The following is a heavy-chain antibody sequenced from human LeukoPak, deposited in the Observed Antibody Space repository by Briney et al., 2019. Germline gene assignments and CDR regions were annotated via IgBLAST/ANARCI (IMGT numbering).Heavy chain of an antibody. V-gene: IGHV3-21*01. J-gene: IGHJ6*03. CDR3: ARRFSGDYGRDYYYYYMDV. Sequence: PGGALRLSCAASGFTFSSYRLNWVRQAPGKGLEGVSSISSSSVHIYYADSVKGRFTISRDNARNTVYLHMNSLRAEDTAVFYCARRFSGDYGRDYYYYYMDVWGKGTTVTVSS. CDR1: GFTFSSYR. D-gene: IGHD4-17*01. CDR2: ISSSSVHI.